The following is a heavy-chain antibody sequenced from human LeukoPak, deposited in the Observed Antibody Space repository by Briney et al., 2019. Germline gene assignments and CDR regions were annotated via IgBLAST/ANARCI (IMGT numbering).Heavy chain of an antibody. D-gene: IGHD3-3*01. CDR3: ARDPGDFWSGYTDNFDY. Sequence: PGGSLRLSCAASGFTFTSYWMHWVRQAPGKGLGWVSRINSDGSITSYADSVKGRFTISRDNAKNTLYLQMNSLRAEEKAVYYCARDPGDFWSGYTDNFDYRGQGTLVTVSS. J-gene: IGHJ4*02. CDR1: GFTFTSYW. CDR2: INSDGSIT. V-gene: IGHV3-74*01.